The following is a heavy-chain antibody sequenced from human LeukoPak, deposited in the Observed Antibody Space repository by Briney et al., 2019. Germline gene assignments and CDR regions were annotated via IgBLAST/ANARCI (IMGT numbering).Heavy chain of an antibody. CDR3: ARKPSGNFGQLVSSTEYFQH. D-gene: IGHD5/OR15-5a*01. V-gene: IGHV3-30*03. CDR1: GFTFSSYG. CDR2: ISIDGDNE. J-gene: IGHJ1*01. Sequence: HPGGSLRLSCAASGFTFSSYGMHWVRQAPGKGLEWVADISIDGDNEYYADSVRGRFMISRDNSKNTVYLQMNSLTIEDTAVYYCARKPSGNFGQLVSSTEYFQHWGQGTRVTVSS.